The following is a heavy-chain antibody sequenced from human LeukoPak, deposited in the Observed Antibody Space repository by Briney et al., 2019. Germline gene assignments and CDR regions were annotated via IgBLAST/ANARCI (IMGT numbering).Heavy chain of an antibody. CDR3: AKPIPNSSSWVGDAFDI. J-gene: IGHJ3*02. CDR2: ISGSGGST. V-gene: IGHV3-23*01. CDR1: GFTFSSYA. D-gene: IGHD6-13*01. Sequence: GGSLRLSCAASGFTFSSYAMHWVRQAPGKGLEWVSAISGSGGSTYYADSVKGRFTISRDNSKNTLYLQMNSLRAEDTAVYYCAKPIPNSSSWVGDAFDIWGQGTMVTVSS.